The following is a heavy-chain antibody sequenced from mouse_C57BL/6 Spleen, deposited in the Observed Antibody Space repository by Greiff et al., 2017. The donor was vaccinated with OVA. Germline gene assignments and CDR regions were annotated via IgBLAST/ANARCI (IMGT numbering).Heavy chain of an antibody. J-gene: IGHJ2*01. CDR2: IHPNSGST. V-gene: IGHV1-64*01. D-gene: IGHD4-1*02. Sequence: QVQLQQPGAELVKPGASVKLSCKASGYTFTSYWMHWVKQRPGQGLEWIGMIHPNSGSTNYNEKFKSKATLTVDKSSSTAYMQLSSLTSEDSAVYYCARPLQLGHYFDYWGQGTTLTVSS. CDR3: ARPLQLGHYFDY. CDR1: GYTFTSYW.